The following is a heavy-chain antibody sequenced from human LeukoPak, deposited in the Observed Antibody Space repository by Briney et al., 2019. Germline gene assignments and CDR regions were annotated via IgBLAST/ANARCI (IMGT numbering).Heavy chain of an antibody. D-gene: IGHD2-21*02. Sequence: SETLSLTCTVSGGSISSSSYYWGWIRQPPGKGLEWIGSIYYSGSTYYNPSLKSRVTISVGTSKNQFSLKLSSVTAADTAVYYCARAHCGGDCYLDYWGQGTLVTVSS. CDR2: IYYSGST. V-gene: IGHV4-39*01. J-gene: IGHJ4*02. CDR3: ARAHCGGDCYLDY. CDR1: GGSISSSSYY.